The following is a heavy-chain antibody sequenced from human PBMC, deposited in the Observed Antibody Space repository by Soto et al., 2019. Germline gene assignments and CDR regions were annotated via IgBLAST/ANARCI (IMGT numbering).Heavy chain of an antibody. CDR2: TYYRSKWYN. D-gene: IGHD6-19*01. Sequence: QPLSLTYSISWDSFSSNIAACHCIRQSPSKGLEWLGRTYYRSKWYNDYAVSVKSRITINPDTSKNQFSLQLNSVTPEDTAVYYCARDKGSSGWYTQPYYYGMDVWGQGTTVTV. V-gene: IGHV6-1*01. CDR1: WDSFSSNIAA. J-gene: IGHJ6*02. CDR3: ARDKGSSGWYTQPYYYGMDV.